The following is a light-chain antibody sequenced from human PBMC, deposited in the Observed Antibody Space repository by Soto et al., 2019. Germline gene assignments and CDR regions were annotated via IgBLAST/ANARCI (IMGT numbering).Light chain of an antibody. CDR2: RNN. J-gene: IGLJ7*01. Sequence: QSVLTQPPSASGTLGQRVTISCSGSSSNIGSNYVYWYQQLPGTAPKLLIYRNNQRPSGVPDRFSGSKSGTSASLAISGLRSEDEADYYCAAWDDSLSGVFGGGTQLTVL. CDR3: AAWDDSLSGV. CDR1: SSNIGSNY. V-gene: IGLV1-47*01.